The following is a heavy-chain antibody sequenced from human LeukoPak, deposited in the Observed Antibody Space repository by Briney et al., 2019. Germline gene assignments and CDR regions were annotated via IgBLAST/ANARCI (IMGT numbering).Heavy chain of an antibody. CDR2: IWYDGSNK. CDR3: ARHVGSGWYSGWYFDL. D-gene: IGHD6-19*01. V-gene: IGHV3-33*01. Sequence: PGGSLRLSCAASGFTSSSYGMHWVRQAPGKGLEWVAVIWYDGSNKYYADSVKGRFTISRDNSKNTLYLQMNSLRAEDTAVYYCARHVGSGWYSGWYFDLWGRGTLVTVSS. J-gene: IGHJ2*01. CDR1: GFTSSSYG.